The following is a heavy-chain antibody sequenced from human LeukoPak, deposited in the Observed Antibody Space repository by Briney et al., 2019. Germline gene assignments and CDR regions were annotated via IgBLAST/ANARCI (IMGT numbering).Heavy chain of an antibody. CDR2: ISYDGSNK. CDR3: AKTRRYSSGPKPGYYYYYYGMDV. Sequence: GGSLRLSCAASGFTFSSYGMHWVRQAPGKGLEWVAVISYDGSNKYYADSVKGRFTISRDNSKNTLYLQMNSLRAEDTAVYYCAKTRRYSSGPKPGYYYYYYGMDVWGQGTTVTVSS. D-gene: IGHD6-19*01. CDR1: GFTFSSYG. J-gene: IGHJ6*02. V-gene: IGHV3-30*18.